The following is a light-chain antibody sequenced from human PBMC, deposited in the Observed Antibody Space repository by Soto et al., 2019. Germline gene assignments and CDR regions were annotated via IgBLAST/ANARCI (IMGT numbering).Light chain of an antibody. J-gene: IGKJ1*01. CDR3: LQDYNPLRT. CDR2: AAS. V-gene: IGKV1-6*01. Sequence: AIPMTQSPSSLSASVGDRVTITCRASQGIRNDLGWYQQKPGKAPKLLIYAASTLQSGVPSRFSGSGSGTDFTLTISSLQPEDVATYCCLQDYNPLRTLGQGTEVEIK. CDR1: QGIRND.